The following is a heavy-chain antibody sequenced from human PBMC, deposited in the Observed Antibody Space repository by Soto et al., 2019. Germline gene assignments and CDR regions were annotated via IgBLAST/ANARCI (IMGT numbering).Heavy chain of an antibody. J-gene: IGHJ6*03. CDR1: GFTFSSYG. V-gene: IGHV3-33*01. CDR2: IWYDGSNK. D-gene: IGHD6-6*01. CDR3: ARATAARLYYYYYMDV. Sequence: QVQLVESGGGVVQPGRSLRLSCAASGFTFSSYGMHWVRQAPGKGLEWVAVIWYDGSNKYYADSVKGRFTISRDNSKNTLYLQMNSLRAEDTAVYYCARATAARLYYYYYMDVWGKGTTVTVSS.